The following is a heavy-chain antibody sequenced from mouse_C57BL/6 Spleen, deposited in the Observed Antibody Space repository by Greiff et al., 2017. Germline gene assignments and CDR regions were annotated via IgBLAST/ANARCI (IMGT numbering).Heavy chain of an antibody. D-gene: IGHD2-3*01. Sequence: QVQLKQSGPGLVQPSQSLSITCTVSGFSLTSYGVHWVRQSPGTGLEWLGVIWSGGSTDYNAAFISRLSISKDNSKSQVFFKMNSLQADDTAIYYCARWMVTGYYYAMDYWGQGTSVTVSS. CDR2: IWSGGST. J-gene: IGHJ4*01. CDR1: GFSLTSYG. V-gene: IGHV2-2*01. CDR3: ARWMVTGYYYAMDY.